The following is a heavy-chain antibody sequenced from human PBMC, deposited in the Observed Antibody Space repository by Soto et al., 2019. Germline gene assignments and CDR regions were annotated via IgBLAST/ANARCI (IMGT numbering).Heavy chain of an antibody. D-gene: IGHD4-4*01. J-gene: IGHJ4*02. Sequence: QVQLQESGPGLVKPSETLSLTCTVSGGSISSYYWSWIRQPAGKGMEWIGRIYTSGSTNYNPSLKSRDTMSVDTSKTQFSLKLSSVSSADPAVYYCAREYYHYSNYYDYWGQGTLVTVST. CDR2: IYTSGST. CDR1: GGSISSYY. CDR3: AREYYHYSNYYDY. V-gene: IGHV4-4*07.